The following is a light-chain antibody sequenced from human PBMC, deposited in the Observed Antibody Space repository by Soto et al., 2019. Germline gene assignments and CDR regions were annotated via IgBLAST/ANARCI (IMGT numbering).Light chain of an antibody. CDR1: SSDVVSYNL. CDR2: EVS. CDR3: CSYAGSSTYV. Sequence: QSALTQPASVSGSPGQSITISCTGTSSDVVSYNLVSWYQPHPGKAPKLMIYEVSKRPSGVSNRFSGSKSGNTASLTISGLQAEDEANYYCCSYAGSSTYVFGTGTKLTVL. V-gene: IGLV2-23*02. J-gene: IGLJ1*01.